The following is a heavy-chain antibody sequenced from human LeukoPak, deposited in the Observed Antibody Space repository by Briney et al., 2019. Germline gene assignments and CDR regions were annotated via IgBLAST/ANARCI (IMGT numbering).Heavy chain of an antibody. Sequence: SVKVSCKASGGTFSSYAISWVRQAPGQGLEWMGGIIPILGTANYAQKFQGRVTITADESTSTAYMELSSLRSEDTAVYYCARDTAMVPGPNRFDPWGQGTLVTVSS. CDR1: GGTFSSYA. CDR2: IIPILGTA. V-gene: IGHV1-69*01. D-gene: IGHD5-18*01. J-gene: IGHJ5*02. CDR3: ARDTAMVPGPNRFDP.